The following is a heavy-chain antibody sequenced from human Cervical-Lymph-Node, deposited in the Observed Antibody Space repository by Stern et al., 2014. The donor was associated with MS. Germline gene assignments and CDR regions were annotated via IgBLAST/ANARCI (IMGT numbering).Heavy chain of an antibody. J-gene: IGHJ4*02. CDR3: GRQGKGVIAPTSYFDY. Sequence: VQLVQSGAEVKKPGESLKISCEVSGYSFTSYWIGWVRQMPGKGLEWMGILYPGDSDTRYSPSFQGQVTISADTSLSTAYLQWSSLKASDTAIYYCGRQGKGVIAPTSYFDYWGQGNLVTVSS. CDR2: LYPGDSDT. CDR1: GYSFTSYW. V-gene: IGHV5-51*01. D-gene: IGHD2-21*01.